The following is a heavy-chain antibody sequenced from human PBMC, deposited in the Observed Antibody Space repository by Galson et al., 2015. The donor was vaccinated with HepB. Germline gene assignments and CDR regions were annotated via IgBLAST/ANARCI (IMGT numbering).Heavy chain of an antibody. CDR2: ISWNSGSI. V-gene: IGHV3-9*01. Sequence: SLRLSCAASGFTFDDYAMHWVRQAPGKGLEWVSGISWNSGSIGYADSVKGRFTISRDNAKNSLYLQMNSLRAEDTALYYCAKLAAAGNRDAFDIWGQGTMVTVSS. D-gene: IGHD6-13*01. CDR3: AKLAAAGNRDAFDI. J-gene: IGHJ3*02. CDR1: GFTFDDYA.